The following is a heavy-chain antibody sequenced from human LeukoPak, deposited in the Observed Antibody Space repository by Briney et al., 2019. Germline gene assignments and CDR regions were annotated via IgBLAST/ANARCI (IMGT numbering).Heavy chain of an antibody. CDR2: IYHSGSA. Sequence: PSGTLSLTCAVSGGSISSSNWWSWVRQPPGKGLEWIGEIYHSGSANYNPSLKSRVTISVDTSKNHFSLNLSSVTAADTAVYYCARVGHLTNNWFDPWGQGSLVSVSS. V-gene: IGHV4-4*02. J-gene: IGHJ5*02. CDR3: ARVGHLTNNWFDP. CDR1: GGSISSSNW. D-gene: IGHD4-11*01.